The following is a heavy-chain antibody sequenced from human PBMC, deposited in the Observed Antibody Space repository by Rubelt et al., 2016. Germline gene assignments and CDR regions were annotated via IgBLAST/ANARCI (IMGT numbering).Heavy chain of an antibody. CDR2: SDGSNK. V-gene: IGHV3-33*01. D-gene: IGHD4-11*01. Sequence: SDGSNKYYADSVKGRFTISRDNSKNTLYLQMNSLRAEDTAVYYCARGAVTAPFDYWGQGTLVTVSS. J-gene: IGHJ4*02. CDR3: ARGAVTAPFDY.